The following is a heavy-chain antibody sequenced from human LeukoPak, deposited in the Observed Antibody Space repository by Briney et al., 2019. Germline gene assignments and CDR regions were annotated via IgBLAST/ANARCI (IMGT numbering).Heavy chain of an antibody. CDR2: IRYDGSNK. V-gene: IGHV3-30*02. CDR3: AKDLSFVRVTTPLGY. D-gene: IGHD4-17*01. Sequence: PGGSLRLSCAASGFTFSSYGMHWVRQAPGKGLEWVAFIRYDGSNKYYADSVKGRFTISRDNSKNTLYLQMNSLRAEDTAVYYCAKDLSFVRVTTPLGYWGQGTLVTVSS. J-gene: IGHJ4*02. CDR1: GFTFSSYG.